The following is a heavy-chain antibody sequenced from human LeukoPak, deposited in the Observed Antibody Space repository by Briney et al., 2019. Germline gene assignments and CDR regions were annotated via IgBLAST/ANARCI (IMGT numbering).Heavy chain of an antibody. CDR1: GGSISSYY. D-gene: IGHD3-16*01. CDR2: TYYSGST. Sequence: PSETLSLTCTVSGGSISSYYWSWIRQPPGKGLEWIGYTYYSGSTNYNPSLKSRVTISVDTSKNQFSLKLSSVTAADTAVYYCARGGGSFDYWGQGTLVTVSS. J-gene: IGHJ4*02. CDR3: ARGGGSFDY. V-gene: IGHV4-59*01.